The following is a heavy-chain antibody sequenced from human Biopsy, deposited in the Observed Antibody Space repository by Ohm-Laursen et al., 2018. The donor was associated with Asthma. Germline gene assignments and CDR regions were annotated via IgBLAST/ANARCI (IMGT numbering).Heavy chain of an antibody. CDR1: RGPFRGYV. Sequence: PSETLSLTCSLNRGPFRGYVWAWIRQPPGKGLEWIGEIPQGGATTVNPSLKSRVTISMDPSKSQLYLSLRSLTAADTAVYYCASGPQWSGLDIWGQGTTVTVPS. D-gene: IGHD2-8*01. V-gene: IGHV4-34*01. J-gene: IGHJ6*02. CDR2: IPQGGAT. CDR3: ASGPQWSGLDI.